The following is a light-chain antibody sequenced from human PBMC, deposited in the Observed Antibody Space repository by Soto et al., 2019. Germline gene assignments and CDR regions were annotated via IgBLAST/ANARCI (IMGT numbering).Light chain of an antibody. J-gene: IGLJ2*01. CDR2: STY. V-gene: IGLV1-44*01. Sequence: QPVLTQPPSASGTPGQRVSISCSGSSSNIGSNTVDWYRHLPGAAPKLLIYSTYERPSGVPDRFSGSKSGTSASLAISGLQSDDEADYYCASWDDSLNGVVFGGGTKLTVL. CDR1: SSNIGSNT. CDR3: ASWDDSLNGVV.